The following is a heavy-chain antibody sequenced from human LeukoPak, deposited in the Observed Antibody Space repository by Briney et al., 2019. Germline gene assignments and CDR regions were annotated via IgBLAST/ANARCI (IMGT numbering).Heavy chain of an antibody. V-gene: IGHV3-7*01. D-gene: IGHD6-19*01. CDR1: GFTCSSYW. Sequence: GGSLRLSCAASGFTCSSYWMSWVRQAPGKWLEWVANIKQDGSEKYYVDSVKGRFTISRDNAKNSLYLQMNSLRAEDTAVYYCARIRRGWSQNWDYWGQGTLVTVSS. J-gene: IGHJ4*02. CDR2: IKQDGSEK. CDR3: ARIRRGWSQNWDY.